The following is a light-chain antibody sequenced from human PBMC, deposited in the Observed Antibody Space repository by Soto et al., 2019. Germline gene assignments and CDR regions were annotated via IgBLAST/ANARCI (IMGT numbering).Light chain of an antibody. V-gene: IGKV1-39*01. CDR2: AAS. CDR1: QIISSY. J-gene: IGKJ1*01. Sequence: DIQMTQSPSSLSASVGDRVTITCRASQIISSYLNWYQQKPGKAPKLLIYAASNLQSGVPSRFSSSGSGTEFTLTISSLQPEDFAAYYCQQSYSTPQTFGQGTKVEIK. CDR3: QQSYSTPQT.